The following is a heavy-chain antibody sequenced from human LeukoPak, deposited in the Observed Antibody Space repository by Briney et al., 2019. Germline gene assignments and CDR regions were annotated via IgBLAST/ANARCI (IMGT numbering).Heavy chain of an antibody. Sequence: SETLSLTCTVPGGSISSSSYYWGWIRQPPGKGLEWLGSIYYSGSTYYNPSLKSRVTISLDTSKNQFSLQLSSVTAADTAVYYCARGRYNLTGPAEWGQGTLVTVSS. D-gene: IGHD3-9*01. CDR2: IYYSGST. J-gene: IGHJ4*02. V-gene: IGHV4-39*01. CDR1: GGSISSSSYY. CDR3: ARGRYNLTGPAE.